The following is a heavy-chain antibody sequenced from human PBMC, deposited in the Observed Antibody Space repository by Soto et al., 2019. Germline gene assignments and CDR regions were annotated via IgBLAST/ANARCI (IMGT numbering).Heavy chain of an antibody. CDR1: GGTFSSYA. CDR2: IIPIFGTA. V-gene: IGHV1-69*01. Sequence: QVQLVQSGAEVKKPGSSVKVSCKASGGTFSSYAISWVRQAPGQGLEWMGGIIPIFGTANYAQKFQGRVTTTADESTSTADMAVSSLRSEDTAVYYCARATYYDFWSGYSGWFDPWGQGTLVTVSS. CDR3: ARATYYDFWSGYSGWFDP. J-gene: IGHJ5*02. D-gene: IGHD3-3*01.